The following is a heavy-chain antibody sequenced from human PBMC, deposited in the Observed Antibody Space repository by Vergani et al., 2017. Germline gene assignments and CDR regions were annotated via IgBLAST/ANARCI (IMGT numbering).Heavy chain of an antibody. J-gene: IGHJ4*02. D-gene: IGHD6-6*01. CDR1: GFTFSSYW. V-gene: IGHV3-7*03. CDR3: ARAKYSSC. Sequence: EVQLVESGGGLVQPGGSLRLSCAASGFTFSSYWVSWVRQAPGKGLEWVANIKQDGSEKYYVDSVKGRFTISRDNAKNSLYLQMNSLRAEDTAVYYCARAKYSSCWGQGTLVTVSS. CDR2: IKQDGSEK.